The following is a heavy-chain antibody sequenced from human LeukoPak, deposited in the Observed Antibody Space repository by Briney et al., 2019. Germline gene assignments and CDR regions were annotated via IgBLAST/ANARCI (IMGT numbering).Heavy chain of an antibody. V-gene: IGHV1-58*02. CDR3: ARGLRQGGFDY. CDR2: IVVGSGNT. J-gene: IGHJ4*02. D-gene: IGHD5-12*01. CDR1: GFTFTSSA. Sequence: GASVKVSCKASGFTFTSSAMQWVRQARGQRLEWIGWIVVGSGNTNYAQKFQERVTITRDMSTSTAYMELSSLRSEDTAVYYCARGLRQGGFDYWGQGTLVTVSS.